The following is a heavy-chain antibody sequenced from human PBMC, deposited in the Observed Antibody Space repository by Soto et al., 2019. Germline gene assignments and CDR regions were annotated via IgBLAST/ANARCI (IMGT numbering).Heavy chain of an antibody. CDR1: GYTFTSYG. D-gene: IGHD3-10*01. V-gene: IGHV1-18*01. CDR3: ARVGTRRLWFGELQRFDY. J-gene: IGHJ4*02. Sequence: GESLKISCKASGYTFTSYGISWVRQAPGQGLEWMGWISAYNGNTNYAQKLQGRVTMTTDTSTSTAYMELRSLRSDDTAVYYCARVGTRRLWFGELQRFDYWGQGTLVTVSS. CDR2: ISAYNGNT.